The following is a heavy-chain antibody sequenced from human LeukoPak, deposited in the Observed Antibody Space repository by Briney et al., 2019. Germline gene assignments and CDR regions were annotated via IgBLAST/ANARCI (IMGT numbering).Heavy chain of an antibody. D-gene: IGHD1-20*01. CDR1: GFTFSIFT. CDR3: ARDPPFIIGTTFFDY. J-gene: IGHJ4*02. V-gene: IGHV3-21*01. CDR2: ISTSSTYI. Sequence: GSLRLSCAASGFTFSIFTINWVRQAPGKGLEWVSSISTSSTYIYYADSVKGRFTISRDNAKNSLYLQMNSLRAEDTAVYYCARDPPFIIGTTFFDYWGQGTLVTVSS.